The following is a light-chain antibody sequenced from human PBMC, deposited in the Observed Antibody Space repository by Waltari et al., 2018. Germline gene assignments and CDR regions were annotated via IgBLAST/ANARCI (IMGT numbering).Light chain of an antibody. V-gene: IGLV1-47*01. CDR3: AAWDDSLSGCVV. CDR2: RNN. CDR1: SPNIGSSY. J-gene: IGLJ2*01. Sequence: QSVLTQPPSASGTPGQRVTISCSGRSPNIGSSYAFWYQQLPGTAPKLLIYRNNQRPSGVPDRFFGSKSGTSASLVISGLRSEDEAYYYCAAWDDSLSGCVVFGGGTKVTVL.